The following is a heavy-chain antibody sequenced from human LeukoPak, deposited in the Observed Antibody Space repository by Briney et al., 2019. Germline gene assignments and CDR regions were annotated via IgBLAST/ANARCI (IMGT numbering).Heavy chain of an antibody. CDR3: AREVAQYYYDSSGYPDY. J-gene: IGHJ4*02. CDR2: ISSSGSTI. D-gene: IGHD3-22*01. V-gene: IGHV3-11*01. CDR1: GFTFSDYY. Sequence: GGSLRLSCAASGFTFSDYYMSWIRQAPGKGLEWVSYISSSGSTIYYADSVKGRFTISRHNAKNSLYLQMNSLRAEDTAVYYCAREVAQYYYDSSGYPDYWGQGTLVTVSS.